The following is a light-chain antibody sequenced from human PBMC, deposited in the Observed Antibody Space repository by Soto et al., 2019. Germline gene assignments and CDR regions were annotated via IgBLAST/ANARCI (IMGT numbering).Light chain of an antibody. J-gene: IGKJ4*01. Sequence: DIQMTQSPSTLSASVGDAVTIACRASHNIERWMAWYQQKPGKAPRLLIFDASTLHSGVPSRFSGSGSGTDFTLTINSLQSEDFAVYYCQPYNNWPLTFGGGTKVDI. CDR1: HNIERW. V-gene: IGKV1-5*01. CDR3: QPYNNWPLT. CDR2: DAS.